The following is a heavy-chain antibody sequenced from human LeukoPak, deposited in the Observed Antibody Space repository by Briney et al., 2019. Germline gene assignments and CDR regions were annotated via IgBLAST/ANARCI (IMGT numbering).Heavy chain of an antibody. D-gene: IGHD1-26*01. CDR1: GFTFSSYA. CDR3: AKRSGSGGGIFDY. CDR2: ISGSGGST. J-gene: IGHJ4*02. Sequence: GGSLRLSCAASGFTFSSYAMSWVRQAPGKGLEWVSAISGSGGSTYYADSVKGWFTISRDNSKNTLYLQMNSLRAEDTAVYYCAKRSGSGGGIFDYWGQGTLVTVSS. V-gene: IGHV3-23*01.